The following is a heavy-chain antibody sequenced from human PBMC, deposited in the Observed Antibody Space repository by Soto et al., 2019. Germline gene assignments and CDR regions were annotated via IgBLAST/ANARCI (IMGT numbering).Heavy chain of an antibody. Sequence: QLVQSGPEVKKPGASVKVSCKASGYTFSSYTISWVRQAPGQGLEWMGWISPYNGNTKYTQKLQGRLTMTTDTSTSTAYMELRSLRSDDTAVYYSARADYGVDDYWGQGTLVTVSS. CDR1: GYTFSSYT. CDR2: ISPYNGNT. D-gene: IGHD3-16*01. CDR3: ARADYGVDDY. J-gene: IGHJ4*02. V-gene: IGHV1-18*01.